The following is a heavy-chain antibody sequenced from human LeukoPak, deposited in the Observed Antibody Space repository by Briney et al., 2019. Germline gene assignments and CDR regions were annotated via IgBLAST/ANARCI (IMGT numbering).Heavy chain of an antibody. D-gene: IGHD6-19*01. CDR2: IYYSGST. CDR1: GGSISSSSYY. Sequence: SGTLSLTCTVSGGSISSSSYYWGWIRQPPGKGLEWIGSIYYSGSTYYNPSLKSRVTISVDTSKNQFSLKLSSVTAADTAVYYCARHGAVAGLFDYWGQGTLVTVSS. CDR3: ARHGAVAGLFDY. J-gene: IGHJ4*02. V-gene: IGHV4-39*01.